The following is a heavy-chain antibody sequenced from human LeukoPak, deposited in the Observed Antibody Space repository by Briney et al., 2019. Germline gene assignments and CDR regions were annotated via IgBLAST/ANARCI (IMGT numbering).Heavy chain of an antibody. V-gene: IGHV3-7*03. J-gene: IGHJ6*02. CDR2: IKDDGSEK. CDR1: AFTFSSYW. Sequence: QTGGSLRLSCAGSAFTFSSYWMSWVRQAPGKGPEWVANIKDDGSEKYYLDSVKGRFTISRDNAKNSLYLQMNSLRAEDTALYYCAKDRGGSYHYYGMDVWGQGTTVTVSS. CDR3: AKDRGGSYHYYGMDV. D-gene: IGHD1-26*01.